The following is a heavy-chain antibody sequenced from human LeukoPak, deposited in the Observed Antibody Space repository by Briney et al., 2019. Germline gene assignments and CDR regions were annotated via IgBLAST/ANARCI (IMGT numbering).Heavy chain of an antibody. CDR3: ASHYYDSSGYYNYFDY. V-gene: IGHV4-4*07. CDR2: IYTSGST. Sequence: SSEILSLTCTVSGGSISSYYWSWIRQPAGKGLEWIGRIYTSGSTNYNPSLKSRVTMSVDTSKDQFSLKLSSVTAADTAVYYCASHYYDSSGYYNYFDYWGQGTLVTVSS. D-gene: IGHD3-22*01. J-gene: IGHJ4*02. CDR1: GGSISSYY.